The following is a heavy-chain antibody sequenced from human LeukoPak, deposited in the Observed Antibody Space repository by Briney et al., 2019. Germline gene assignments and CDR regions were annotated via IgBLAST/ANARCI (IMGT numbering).Heavy chain of an antibody. CDR3: ARAAVRGVVDY. J-gene: IGHJ4*02. V-gene: IGHV4-59*01. Sequence: PSETLSLTCTVSGGSISSYYWSWIRQPPGEGLEWIGYIYYSGSTNYNPSLKSRVTISVDTSKNQFPLKLSSVTAADTAVYYCARAAVRGVVDYWGQGTLVTVSS. D-gene: IGHD3-10*01. CDR2: IYYSGST. CDR1: GGSISSYY.